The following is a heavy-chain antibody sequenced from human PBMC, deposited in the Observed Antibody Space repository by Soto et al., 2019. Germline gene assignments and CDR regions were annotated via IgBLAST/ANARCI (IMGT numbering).Heavy chain of an antibody. CDR2: ISAYNGIT. Sequence: GASVKVSCKASGYTFTSYGISWVRQAPGQGLEWMGWISAYNGITNYAQKLQGRVTMTTDTSTSTAYMELRSLRSDDTAVYYCARENNRYSYRSLWFDPWGQGTLVTVYS. J-gene: IGHJ5*02. D-gene: IGHD5-18*01. CDR1: GYTFTSYG. CDR3: ARENNRYSYRSLWFDP. V-gene: IGHV1-18*01.